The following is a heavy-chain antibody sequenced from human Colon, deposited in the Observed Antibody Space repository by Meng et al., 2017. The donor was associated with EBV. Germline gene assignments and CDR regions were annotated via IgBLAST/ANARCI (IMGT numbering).Heavy chain of an antibody. CDR3: ARTAYFDFQRAFGY. V-gene: IGHV4-4*02. CDR1: GGSISGTNW. Sequence: QGQLTGAGPGRGKPSGTLSLTCAVSGGSISGTNWWSWVRQPPGKGLEWIGEIYHSGSTNYNPSLKSRVTISVDKSKNQFSLKLNSVTAADTAVYYCARTAYFDFQRAFGYWGQGTLVTVSS. D-gene: IGHD2/OR15-2a*01. J-gene: IGHJ4*02. CDR2: IYHSGST.